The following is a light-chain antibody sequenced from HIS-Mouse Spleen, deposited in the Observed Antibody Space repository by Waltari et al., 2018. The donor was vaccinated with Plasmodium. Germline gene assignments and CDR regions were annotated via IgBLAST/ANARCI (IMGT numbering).Light chain of an antibody. CDR1: QSVSSSY. CDR3: QQYNSLLT. J-gene: IGKJ4*01. CDR2: GAS. Sequence: EIVLTQSPGTLSLSPGERATLSCRASQSVSSSYLAWYQQKPGQASRLLIYGASSRATGIPDRFSGSGSGTDFTLTISRLEPEDFATYYCQQYNSLLTFGGGTKVEIK. V-gene: IGKV3-20*01.